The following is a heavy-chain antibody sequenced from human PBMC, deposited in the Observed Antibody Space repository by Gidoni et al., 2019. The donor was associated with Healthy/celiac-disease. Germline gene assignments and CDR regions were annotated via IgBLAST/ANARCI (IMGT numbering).Heavy chain of an antibody. Sequence: QLQLQESGPGLVKPSETLSLTCTVSGGSICSSSYYWGWIRQPPGKGLEWIGSIYYSGSTYYNPSLKSRVTISVDTSKNQFSLKLSSVTAADTAVYYCARHHEGSRWLVLVDSGSSYFDYWGQGTLVTVSS. D-gene: IGHD1-26*01. V-gene: IGHV4-39*01. CDR3: ARHHEGSRWLVLVDSGSSYFDY. CDR1: GGSICSSSYY. CDR2: IYYSGST. J-gene: IGHJ4*02.